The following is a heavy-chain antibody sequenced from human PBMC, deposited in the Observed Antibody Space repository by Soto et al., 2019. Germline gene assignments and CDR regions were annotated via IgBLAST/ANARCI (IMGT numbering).Heavy chain of an antibody. Sequence: GGSLRLSCAASGFTFSSYAMSWVRQAPGKGLEWVSAISGSGGSTYYADSVKGRFTISRDNSKNTLYLQMNSLRAEDTAVYYCAKGGTYYYDSSGYYYNPTRNRVHYYGMDVWGQGTTVTVSS. CDR2: ISGSGGST. V-gene: IGHV3-23*01. J-gene: IGHJ6*02. CDR1: GFTFSSYA. D-gene: IGHD3-22*01. CDR3: AKGGTYYYDSSGYYYNPTRNRVHYYGMDV.